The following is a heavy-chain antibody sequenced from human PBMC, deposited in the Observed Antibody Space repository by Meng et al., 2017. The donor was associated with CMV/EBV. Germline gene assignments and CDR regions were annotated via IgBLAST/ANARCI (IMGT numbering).Heavy chain of an antibody. CDR1: GFTFSSYD. CDR3: ASIDY. V-gene: IGHV4-39*07. CDR2: IYYSGST. Sequence: ESLKISCAASGFTFSSYDMHWVRQPPGKGLEWIGSIYYSGSTYYNPSLKSRVTISVDTSKNQFSLKLSSVTAADTAVYYCASIDYWGQGTLVTVSS. J-gene: IGHJ4*02.